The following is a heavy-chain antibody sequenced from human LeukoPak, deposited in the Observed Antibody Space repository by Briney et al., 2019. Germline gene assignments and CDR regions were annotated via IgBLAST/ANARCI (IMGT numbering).Heavy chain of an antibody. Sequence: TSETLSLTCTVSGGSISNYYWSWTRQPPGKGLEWMGSIYYSGSTYYNPSLKSRVTISVDTSKNQFSLRLTSVTAADTAVYYCARVDYDFWSGFPIHPFDYWGQGTLVTVSS. J-gene: IGHJ4*02. V-gene: IGHV4-39*07. CDR1: GGSISNYY. CDR3: ARVDYDFWSGFPIHPFDY. D-gene: IGHD3-3*01. CDR2: IYYSGST.